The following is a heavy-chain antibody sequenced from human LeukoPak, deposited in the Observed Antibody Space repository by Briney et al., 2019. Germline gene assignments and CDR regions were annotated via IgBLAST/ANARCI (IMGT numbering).Heavy chain of an antibody. CDR2: ISSSSSTI. Sequence: GGSLRLSCAASGFTFSSYSMNWVRQAPGKGLEWVSYISSSSSTIYYADSVKGRFTISRDNAKNSLYLQMNSLRAEDTAVYYCARGGYSSGYDYWGQGTLVTVSS. CDR1: GFTFSSYS. V-gene: IGHV3-48*01. J-gene: IGHJ4*02. CDR3: ARGGYSSGYDY. D-gene: IGHD6-19*01.